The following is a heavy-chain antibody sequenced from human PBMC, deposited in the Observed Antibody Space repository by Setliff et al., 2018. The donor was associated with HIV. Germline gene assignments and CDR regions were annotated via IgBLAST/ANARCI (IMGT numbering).Heavy chain of an antibody. CDR2: IYTSGST. D-gene: IGHD2-8*01. Sequence: LSLTCTVSGGSISSYYWSWIRQPPGKGLEWIGYIYTSGSTNYNPSLKSRVTISVDTSKNQFSLRLSSVTAADTAVYYCARHSPNVGVRGDAFDIWGQGTVVTVSS. V-gene: IGHV4-4*08. CDR1: GGSISSYY. CDR3: ARHSPNVGVRGDAFDI. J-gene: IGHJ3*02.